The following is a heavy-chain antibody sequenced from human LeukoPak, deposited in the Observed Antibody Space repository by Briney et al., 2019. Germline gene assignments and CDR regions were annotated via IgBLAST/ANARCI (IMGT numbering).Heavy chain of an antibody. J-gene: IGHJ4*02. CDR1: GGTFSSYA. Sequence: SVKVSCKASGGTFSSYAISWVRQAPRQGLEWMGRIIPIFGTANYAQKFQGRVAITTDESTSTAYMELSSLRSEDTAVYYCAREPLTMIKIRPFDYWGQGTLVTVSS. V-gene: IGHV1-69*05. CDR2: IIPIFGTA. CDR3: AREPLTMIKIRPFDY. D-gene: IGHD3-22*01.